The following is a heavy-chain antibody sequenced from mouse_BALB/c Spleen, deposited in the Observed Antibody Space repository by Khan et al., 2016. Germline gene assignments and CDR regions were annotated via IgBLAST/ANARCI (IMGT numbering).Heavy chain of an antibody. CDR2: ISYSGST. CDR3: ARRVDYAYDEGYYFDY. CDR1: GYSITSDYA. D-gene: IGHD2-2*01. Sequence: EVQLQESGPGLVKPSQSLSLTCTVTGYSITSDYAWNWIRQFPGNKLEWMGYISYSGSTSYNPSLKSRISITRDTSKNQFFLQLNSVTTEDTATYYCARRVDYAYDEGYYFDYWGQGTTLTVSS. V-gene: IGHV3-2*02. J-gene: IGHJ2*01.